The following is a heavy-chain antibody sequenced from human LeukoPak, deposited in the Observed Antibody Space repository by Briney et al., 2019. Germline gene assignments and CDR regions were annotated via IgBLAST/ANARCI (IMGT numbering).Heavy chain of an antibody. J-gene: IGHJ6*02. CDR1: GGSISSYY. CDR3: ARGDPHYYYGMDV. CDR2: IYYSGTT. V-gene: IGHV4-59*01. Sequence: SGTLSLTCTVSGGSISSYYWSWIRQPPGKGLEWIGYIYYSGTTNYNPSLKSRVTISVDTSKNQFSLKLSSVTAADTAVYYCARGDPHYYYGMDVWGQGTTVTVSS.